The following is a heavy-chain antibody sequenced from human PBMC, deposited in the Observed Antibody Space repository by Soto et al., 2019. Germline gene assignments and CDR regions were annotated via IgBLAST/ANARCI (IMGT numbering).Heavy chain of an antibody. CDR1: GGSFSGYY. J-gene: IGHJ5*02. CDR3: VTSPVMYSGRWFDP. CDR2: INHSGST. D-gene: IGHD2-21*01. Sequence: PSETLSLTCAVYGGSFSGYYWSWIRQPPGKGLEWIGEINHSGSTNYNPSLKSRVTISVDTSKNQFSLKLSSVTAADTAVYYCVTSPVMYSGRWFDPWGQGTLDTVSS. V-gene: IGHV4-34*01.